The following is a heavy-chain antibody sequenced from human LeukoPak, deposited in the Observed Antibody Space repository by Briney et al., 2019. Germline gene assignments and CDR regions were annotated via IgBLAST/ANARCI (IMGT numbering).Heavy chain of an antibody. CDR2: ISGSGGST. CDR1: GFTFSSYA. CDR3: AKGPNNGLYYFDY. D-gene: IGHD5-24*01. J-gene: IGHJ4*02. V-gene: IGHV3-23*01. Sequence: PGGSLRLSCAASGFTFSSYAMSWVRQAPGKGLKWVSGISGSGGSTDYADSVKGRFTISRDNSKNTLYLQMNSLRAEDTAEYYCAKGPNNGLYYFDYWGQGTLVTVSS.